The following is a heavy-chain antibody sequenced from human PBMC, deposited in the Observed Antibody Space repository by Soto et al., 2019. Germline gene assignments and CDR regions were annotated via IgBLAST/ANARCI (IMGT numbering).Heavy chain of an antibody. CDR2: ISYDGSNK. CDR1: GFTFSSYG. V-gene: IGHV3-30*18. J-gene: IGHJ4*02. Sequence: PGGSLRLSCAASGFTFSSYGMHWVRQAPGKGLEWVAVISYDGSNKYYADSVKGRFTISRDNSKNTLYLQMNSLRAEDTAVFYCAKDPLEPSGYYSNFDYWGQGTLVTVSS. CDR3: AKDPLEPSGYYSNFDY. D-gene: IGHD3-22*01.